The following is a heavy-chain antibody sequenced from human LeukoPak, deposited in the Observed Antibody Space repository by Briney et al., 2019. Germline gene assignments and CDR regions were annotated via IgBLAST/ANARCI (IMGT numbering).Heavy chain of an antibody. D-gene: IGHD1-26*01. V-gene: IGHV1-69*04. CDR1: GGTFSSYA. J-gene: IGHJ6*02. CDR3: AVDVGATRAVYYYYGMDV. CDR2: IIPILGIA. Sequence: SVKVSCKASGGTFSSYAISWVRQAPGQGLEWMGRIIPILGIANYAQKFQGRVTITADKSTSTAYMELSSLRSEDTAVYYCAVDVGATRAVYYYYGMDVWGQGTTVTVSS.